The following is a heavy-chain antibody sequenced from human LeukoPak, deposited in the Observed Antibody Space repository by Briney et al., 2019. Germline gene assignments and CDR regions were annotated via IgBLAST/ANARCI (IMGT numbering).Heavy chain of an antibody. J-gene: IGHJ3*02. Sequence: ASVKVSCKASGYTFTSYYMHWVRQPPGQGLEWMGVINPSSGSTSYAQKFQGRVTMTRDTSTSTVYMELSSLRSEDTAVYYCARDRGQQLVLKGAFDIWGQGTMVTVSS. CDR3: ARDRGQQLVLKGAFDI. CDR1: GYTFTSYY. CDR2: INPSSGST. V-gene: IGHV1-46*01. D-gene: IGHD6-13*01.